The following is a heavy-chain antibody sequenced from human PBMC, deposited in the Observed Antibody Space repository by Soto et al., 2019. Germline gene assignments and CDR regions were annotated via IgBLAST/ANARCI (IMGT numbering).Heavy chain of an antibody. D-gene: IGHD2-2*01. CDR1: GFTFSNYG. J-gene: IGHJ4*02. CDR2: IWYDGSDE. CDR3: ARDWDCISTSCYIGH. Sequence: QVQMVESGGGVVQPGRSLRLSCAASGFTFSNYGMHWVRQAPGKGLEWVAVIWYDGSDEYYADSVKGRFTISRDNSKNTLYLQMNSLRAEDTAVYYCARDWDCISTSCYIGHWGQGTLVTVSS. V-gene: IGHV3-33*01.